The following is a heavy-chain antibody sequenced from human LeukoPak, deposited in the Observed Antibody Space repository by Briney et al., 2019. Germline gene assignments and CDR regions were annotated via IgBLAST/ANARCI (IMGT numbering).Heavy chain of an antibody. V-gene: IGHV4-4*02. CDR1: GDSISGSNW. D-gene: IGHD3-22*01. CDR3: ARAPHFFDTSGSRYYFDY. CDR2: IYYSGNT. J-gene: IGHJ4*02. Sequence: SGTLSLTCAVSGDSISGSNWWSWVRQPPGKGLEWIGSIYYSGNTYHSPSLMSRVTISVDTSKNQFSLKLSSVTAADTAVYYCARAPHFFDTSGSRYYFDYWGQGALVTVSS.